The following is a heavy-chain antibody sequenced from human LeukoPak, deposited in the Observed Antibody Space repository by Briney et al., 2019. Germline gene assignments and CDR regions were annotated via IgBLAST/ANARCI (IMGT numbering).Heavy chain of an antibody. D-gene: IGHD3-16*01. Sequence: ASVKVSCKASGYTFTGYYMHWVRQAPGQGLEWMGWINPNSGGTNYAQKFQGRVTMTRDTSISTAYMELSRLRSDDTAVYYCARKRVGGVNWFDPWGQGTPVIVSS. CDR2: INPNSGGT. J-gene: IGHJ5*02. CDR1: GYTFTGYY. V-gene: IGHV1-2*02. CDR3: ARKRVGGVNWFDP.